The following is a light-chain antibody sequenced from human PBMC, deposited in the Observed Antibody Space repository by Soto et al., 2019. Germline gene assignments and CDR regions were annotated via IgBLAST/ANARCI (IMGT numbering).Light chain of an antibody. CDR3: AAWDDSRNGWV. CDR2: SNN. V-gene: IGLV1-44*01. J-gene: IGLJ3*02. CDR1: STNIGSNT. Sequence: QSVLTQPPSASGTPGQSVTISCSGSSTNIGSNTVNWCQQLPGTAPKLLIYSNNQQPSGVPARFSGSNSGTSASLAIGGLQSEEEADYYCAAWDDSRNGWVFGGGTKVTVL.